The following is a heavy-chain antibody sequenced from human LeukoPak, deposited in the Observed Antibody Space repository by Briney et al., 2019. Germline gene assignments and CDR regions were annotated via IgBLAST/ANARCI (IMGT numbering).Heavy chain of an antibody. CDR2: INHSGSN. CDR3: ASRARGYCSSTSCYIKPYYYGMDV. Sequence: PSETLSLTCAVYGGSFSGYYWSWIRQPPGKGLEWIGEINHSGSNNYDPSLKSRVTISVDTSKNQFSLKLRSMSAPETAVYYCASRARGYCSSTSCYIKPYYYGMDVWGQGTTVTVSS. CDR1: GGSFSGYY. J-gene: IGHJ6*02. D-gene: IGHD2-2*02. V-gene: IGHV4-34*01.